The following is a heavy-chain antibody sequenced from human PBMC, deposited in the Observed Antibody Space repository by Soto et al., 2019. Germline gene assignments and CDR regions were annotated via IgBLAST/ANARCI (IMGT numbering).Heavy chain of an antibody. Sequence: QVQLVQSGPEVKNPGASVKVSCKASGYKFTNFGIAWIRQAPGQGLEWMGRISVYNGDTTFARNFQDRVTLTTDTSTSTAYMELRSLRSDDTAVYYCARAEYYYDSSGYYLLFYFDYWGQGTLVTVSS. CDR1: GYKFTNFG. CDR3: ARAEYYYDSSGYYLLFYFDY. CDR2: ISVYNGDT. J-gene: IGHJ4*02. D-gene: IGHD3-22*01. V-gene: IGHV1-18*01.